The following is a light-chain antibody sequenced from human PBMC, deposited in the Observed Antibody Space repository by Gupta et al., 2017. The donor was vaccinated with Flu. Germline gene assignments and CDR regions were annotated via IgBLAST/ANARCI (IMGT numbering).Light chain of an antibody. CDR2: YYSDADK. CDR3: MIWPSNAWV. J-gene: IGLJ3*02. Sequence: QPVLTQPPSSSASPGESARLTCSLLSDINVGSYNIYWYQQNPGSPPRYLLYYYSDADKGQGSGVPSRFSGSKDASANTGILLSSGLQSEDEADYYCMIWPSNAWVFGGGTKLTVL. CDR1: SDINVGSYN. V-gene: IGLV5-37*01.